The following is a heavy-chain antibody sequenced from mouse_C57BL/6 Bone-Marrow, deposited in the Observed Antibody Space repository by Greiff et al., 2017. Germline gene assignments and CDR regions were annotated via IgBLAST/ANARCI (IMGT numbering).Heavy chain of an antibody. V-gene: IGHV14-1*01. CDR2: IDPEDGDT. CDR1: GFNIKDYY. D-gene: IGHD2-1*01. J-gene: IGHJ4*01. CDR3: TTCGNYFYAMDY. Sequence: EVQLQQSGAELVRPGASVKLSCPASGFNIKDYYMHWVKQRPEQGLEWIGRIDPEDGDTEYAPKFQGKATMTADTSSNTAYLQLSSLTSEDTAVYYCTTCGNYFYAMDYWGQGTSVTVSS.